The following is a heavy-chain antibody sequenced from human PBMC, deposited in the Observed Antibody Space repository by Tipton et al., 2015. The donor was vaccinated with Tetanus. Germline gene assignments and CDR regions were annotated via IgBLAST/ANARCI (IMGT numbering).Heavy chain of an antibody. J-gene: IGHJ4*02. CDR3: ATADYYGSGSYFDY. Sequence: CYNPSLKSRVTISVDTSKNQFSLKLSSVTAADTAVYYCATADYYGSGSYFDYWGQGTLVTVSS. V-gene: IGHV4-31*02. D-gene: IGHD3-10*01.